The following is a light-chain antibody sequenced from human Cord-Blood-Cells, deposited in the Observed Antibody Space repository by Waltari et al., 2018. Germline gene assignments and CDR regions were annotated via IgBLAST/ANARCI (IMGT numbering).Light chain of an antibody. Sequence: IQLTQSPSSLSASVGDRVTTTCRASQGMSSYLAWYQQKPGKSPKLLICAASTLQSVVPSRISGSGAGTDFTLTISSLQPEDFATYYCQQLNSYPHTFGQGTKLEIK. CDR2: AAS. CDR1: QGMSSY. CDR3: QQLNSYPHT. J-gene: IGKJ2*01. V-gene: IGKV1-9*01.